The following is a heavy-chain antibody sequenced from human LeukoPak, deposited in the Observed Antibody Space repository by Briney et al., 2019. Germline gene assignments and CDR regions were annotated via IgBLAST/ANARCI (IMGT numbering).Heavy chain of an antibody. CDR3: AGGEHNWNYVDY. CDR1: GFTFSSYS. D-gene: IGHD1-20*01. V-gene: IGHV3-21*01. J-gene: IGHJ4*02. Sequence: GGSLRLSCAASGFTFSSYSMNWVRQAPGKGLEWVSSISSSSSYIYYADSVKGRFTISRDNAKNSLYLQMNSLRAEDTAVYYCAGGEHNWNYVDYWGQGTLVTVSS. CDR2: ISSSSSYI.